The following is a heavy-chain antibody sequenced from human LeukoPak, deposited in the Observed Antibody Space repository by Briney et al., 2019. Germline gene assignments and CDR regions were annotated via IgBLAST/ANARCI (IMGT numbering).Heavy chain of an antibody. CDR2: ISTYNGNT. CDR3: ARGKIEMGAFDI. V-gene: IGHV1-18*01. Sequence: ASVKVSCKASGYTFTSYGISWVRQAPGQGLEWMGWISTYNGNTNYAQKLQGRVTMTTDTSTSTAYMELRSLRSDVTAVYYCARGKIEMGAFDIWGQGTMVTVSS. J-gene: IGHJ3*02. D-gene: IGHD5-24*01. CDR1: GYTFTSYG.